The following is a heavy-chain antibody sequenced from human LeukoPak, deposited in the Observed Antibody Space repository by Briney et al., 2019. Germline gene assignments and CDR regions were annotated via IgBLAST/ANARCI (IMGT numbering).Heavy chain of an antibody. V-gene: IGHV1-8*01. J-gene: IGHJ4*02. D-gene: IGHD6-13*01. CDR2: MNPNSGNT. CDR1: GYTFTSYD. CDR3: ARGPSPYSILDY. Sequence: ASVKVSCKASGYTFTSYDINWVRQATGQGLEWMGWMNPNSGNTGYAQKFQGRVTMTRNTSISTAYMELSSLRSDDTAVYYCARGPSPYSILDYWGQGTLVTVSS.